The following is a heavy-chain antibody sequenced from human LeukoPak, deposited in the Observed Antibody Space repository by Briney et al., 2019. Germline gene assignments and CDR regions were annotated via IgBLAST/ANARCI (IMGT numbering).Heavy chain of an antibody. CDR2: ISYDGRNK. Sequence: PERSLRLSCAASGFTFSSHAMHWVRQAPGKGLEWVAVISYDGRNKYHADSVTGRFTISRDNSKNTLYLQMNSLRAEDTAVYYCARDITGSWSIDYWGQGPLITVSS. CDR3: ARDITGSWSIDY. V-gene: IGHV3-30-3*01. D-gene: IGHD6-13*01. CDR1: GFTFSSHA. J-gene: IGHJ4*02.